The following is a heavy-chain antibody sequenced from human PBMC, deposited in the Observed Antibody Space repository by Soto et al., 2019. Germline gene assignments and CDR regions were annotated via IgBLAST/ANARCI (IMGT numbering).Heavy chain of an antibody. J-gene: IGHJ6*02. V-gene: IGHV3-11*01. D-gene: IGHD3-16*01. CDR1: GFTFSDYY. CDR3: ARHRYYEGSVPGYGMDV. Sequence: QVQLVESGGGLVKPGGSLRLSCAASGFTFSDYYMSWIRQAPGKGLEYISYISNGGSFIYYADSVKGRFTISRDTAKTSLYLQMNRLRAEDTALYYCARHRYYEGSVPGYGMDVWGQGTTFTVSS. CDR2: ISNGGSFI.